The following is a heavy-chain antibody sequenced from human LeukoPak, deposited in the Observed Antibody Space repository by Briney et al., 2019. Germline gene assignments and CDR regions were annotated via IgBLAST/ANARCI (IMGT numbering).Heavy chain of an antibody. Sequence: GGFLRLSCAASGFTFSRNWMSWLRQAPGRGLEWVANIKQDGSDKYYVDSVKGRFTISRDNAKTSLFLQMNSLRVEDTAVYYCAREVYGDNYFDYWGRGTPATVAS. CDR2: IKQDGSDK. CDR3: AREVYGDNYFDY. CDR1: GFTFSRNW. D-gene: IGHD4-17*01. J-gene: IGHJ4*02. V-gene: IGHV3-7*05.